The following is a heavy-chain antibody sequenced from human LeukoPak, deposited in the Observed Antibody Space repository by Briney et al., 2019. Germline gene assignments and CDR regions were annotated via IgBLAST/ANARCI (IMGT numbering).Heavy chain of an antibody. V-gene: IGHV1-46*01. CDR1: GYTFTSYY. D-gene: IGHD2-15*01. CDR3: ARGRNVVVVAATLDY. CDR2: INPSGGST. J-gene: IGHJ4*02. Sequence: ASVKVSCKASGYTFTSYYMHWVRQAPGQGLEWMGIINPSGGSTSYAQKFQGRVTMTRDTSTSTVYMELSSLRSEDTAVYYCARGRNVVVVAATLDYWGQGTLVTVSS.